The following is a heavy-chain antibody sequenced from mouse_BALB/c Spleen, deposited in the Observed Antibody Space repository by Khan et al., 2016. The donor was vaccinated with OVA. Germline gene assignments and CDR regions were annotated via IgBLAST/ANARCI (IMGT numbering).Heavy chain of an antibody. J-gene: IGHJ3*01. CDR1: GYSITSDYA. CDR2: ISYSGST. D-gene: IGHD1-1*01. V-gene: IGHV3-2*02. CDR3: ARPVYSAWFAY. Sequence: EVQLQESGPGLVKPSQSLSLTCTVTGYSITSDYAWNWIRQFPENKLEWMGYISYSGSTSYNPSLKSRISITRDTSKNQFFLQLNSVTTEDTATYYCARPVYSAWFAYWGQGTLVTVSA.